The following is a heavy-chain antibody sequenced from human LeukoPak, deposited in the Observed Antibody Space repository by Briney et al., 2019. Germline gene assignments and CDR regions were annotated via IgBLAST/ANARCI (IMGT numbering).Heavy chain of an antibody. V-gene: IGHV3-30*18. Sequence: PGRSLRLSCAASGFTFSSYGMPWVRQAPGKGLEWVAVISYDGSNKYYADSVKGRFTISRDNSKNTLYLQMNSLRAEDTAVYYCAKAAGLYYFDYWGQGTLVTVSS. J-gene: IGHJ4*02. CDR2: ISYDGSNK. CDR3: AKAAGLYYFDY. D-gene: IGHD6-19*01. CDR1: GFTFSSYG.